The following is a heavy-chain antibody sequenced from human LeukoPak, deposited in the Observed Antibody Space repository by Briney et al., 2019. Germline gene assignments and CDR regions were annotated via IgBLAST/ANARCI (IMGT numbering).Heavy chain of an antibody. CDR1: GFTFASYA. J-gene: IGHJ4*02. D-gene: IGHD6-6*01. CDR3: ANSYTSSSLTPFDC. Sequence: GGSLTLSCAASGFTFASYAMSWFRQAPGKGLEWVSSISGSGDKTYYVDSVKGRFTISRDNSKNTLYLQMSSLRAEDTAVYYCANSYTSSSLTPFDCWGQGTLVTVSS. V-gene: IGHV3-23*01. CDR2: ISGSGDKT.